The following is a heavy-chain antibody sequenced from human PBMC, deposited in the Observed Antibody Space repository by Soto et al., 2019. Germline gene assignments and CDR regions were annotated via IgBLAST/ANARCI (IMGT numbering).Heavy chain of an antibody. D-gene: IGHD6-13*01. J-gene: IGHJ4*02. CDR2: IKSQAYGGTT. V-gene: IGHV3-49*03. CDR3: SSSSSWMSYFDF. Sequence: GGSLRLSCGPSGFTIGDHAVAWFRQAPGKGLEWLSLIKSQAYGGTTEYAASVKGRFTISRDDSKGLAYLQMSSLKTEDTAIYYCSSSSSWMSYFDFWGQGTLVTVSS. CDR1: GFTIGDHA.